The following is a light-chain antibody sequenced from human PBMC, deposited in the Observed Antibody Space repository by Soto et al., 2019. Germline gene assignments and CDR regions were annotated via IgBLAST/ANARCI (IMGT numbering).Light chain of an antibody. CDR1: SSDVGLYNY. CDR2: DVS. Sequence: QSALTQPRSVSGSPGQSVTISCTGTSSDVGLYNYVSWYQQHPGKAPKLIIYDVSKRPSGVPDRFSGSKSGNTASLTIYGLQAEDEGEYFCCSYGGSYTPYVFGTGTKLTVL. CDR3: CSYGGSYTPYV. V-gene: IGLV2-11*01. J-gene: IGLJ1*01.